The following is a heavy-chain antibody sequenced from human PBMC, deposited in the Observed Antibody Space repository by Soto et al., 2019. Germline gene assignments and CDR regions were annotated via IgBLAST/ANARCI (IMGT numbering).Heavy chain of an antibody. CDR3: ARFFSGQLVNWFDP. CDR2: IYYSGST. J-gene: IGHJ5*02. Sequence: PSETLSLTCTVSGGSISSYYWSWIRQPPGKGLEWIGYIYYSGSTNYNPSLRSRVTISVDTSKNQFSLKLSSVTAADTAVYYCARFFSGQLVNWFDPWGQGTLVTAPQ. CDR1: GGSISSYY. V-gene: IGHV4-59*01. D-gene: IGHD6-13*01.